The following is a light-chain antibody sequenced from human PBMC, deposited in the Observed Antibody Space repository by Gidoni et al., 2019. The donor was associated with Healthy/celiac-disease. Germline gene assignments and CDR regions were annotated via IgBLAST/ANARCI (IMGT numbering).Light chain of an antibody. Sequence: NFMLTQPHSVSESPGKTVTISCTGSSGSIASNYVQWYQQRPGSAPTTVIYEDNQRPSGVPDRFSGSIDSSSNSASLTISGLKTEDEADYYCQSYDSSKPLGTGTKVTVL. CDR2: EDN. CDR1: SGSIASNY. CDR3: QSYDSSKP. J-gene: IGLJ1*01. V-gene: IGLV6-57*02.